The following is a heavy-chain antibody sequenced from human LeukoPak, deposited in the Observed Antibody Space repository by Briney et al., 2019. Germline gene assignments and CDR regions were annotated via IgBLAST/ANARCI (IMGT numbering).Heavy chain of an antibody. CDR3: ASADYGDYYGSFDY. V-gene: IGHV3-7*01. J-gene: IGHJ4*02. Sequence: GGSLRLSCAASGFTFSSYWMSWVRQAPGKGLEWVANIKQDGSEKYYVDSVKGRFTISRDNAKNSLYLQMNSLRAEDTAVYYCASADYGDYYGSFDYWGQGTLVTVSS. CDR2: IKQDGSEK. D-gene: IGHD4-17*01. CDR1: GFTFSSYW.